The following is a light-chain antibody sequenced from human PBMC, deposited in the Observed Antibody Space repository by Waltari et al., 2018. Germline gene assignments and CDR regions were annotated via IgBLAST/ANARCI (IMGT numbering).Light chain of an antibody. CDR2: DDS. CDR3: QVWDSGSGHPHVV. CDR1: HIGSKS. J-gene: IGLJ2*01. V-gene: IGLV3-21*02. Sequence: SYVLTQPPSVSVAPGQTASLPGGGAHIGSKSVHWYQQKAGQAPVLVVHDDSDRPSGIPERLSGSNSGNTATLTISRVEAGDEADFYCQVWDSGSGHPHVVFGGGTRLTVL.